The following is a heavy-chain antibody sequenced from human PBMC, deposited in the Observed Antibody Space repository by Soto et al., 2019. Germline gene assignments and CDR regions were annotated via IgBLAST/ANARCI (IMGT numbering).Heavy chain of an antibody. CDR1: GFIFSNYG. V-gene: IGHV3-33*01. Sequence: QVQLVESGGGVVQPGRSLRLSCAASGFIFSNYGMHWVRRAPGKGLEWVAVIWYDGSHESYADSVKGRFTISRDNSKNTLFLQMNSLRAEDTAVYYCARDRYSYDSRAYQGVDWYFDLWGRGTLVTVSS. CDR3: ARDRYSYDSRAYQGVDWYFDL. J-gene: IGHJ2*01. CDR2: IWYDGSHE. D-gene: IGHD3-22*01.